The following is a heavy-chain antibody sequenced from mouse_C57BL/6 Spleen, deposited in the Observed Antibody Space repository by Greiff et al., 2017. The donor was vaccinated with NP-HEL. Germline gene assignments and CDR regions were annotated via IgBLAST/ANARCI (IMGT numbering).Heavy chain of an antibody. J-gene: IGHJ3*01. CDR1: GYTFTSYW. Sequence: QVQLQQPGAELVKPGASVKLSCKASGYTFTSYWMQWVKQRPGQGLEWIGEIDPSDSYTNYNQKFKGKATLTVDTSSSTAYMQLSSLTSEDSAVYYCARDYYGSSYGFADWGQGTLVTVAA. D-gene: IGHD1-1*01. V-gene: IGHV1-50*01. CDR2: IDPSDSYT. CDR3: ARDYYGSSYGFAD.